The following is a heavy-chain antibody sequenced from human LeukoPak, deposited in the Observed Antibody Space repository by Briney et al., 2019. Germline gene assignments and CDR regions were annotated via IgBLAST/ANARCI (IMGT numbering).Heavy chain of an antibody. CDR1: GFSFSAYW. D-gene: IGHD2-8*01. V-gene: IGHV3-74*01. J-gene: IGHJ4*02. CDR3: VRYDVDARRFDY. CDR2: INNEGTGT. Sequence: GGSLRLSCAASGFSFSAYWMHWVRQAPGNGLVWVSRINNEGTGTDYADSVRGRFTISRVNVENTPYLQMNSLSADDTAMYYCVRYDVDARRFDYWGQGTLVTVSS.